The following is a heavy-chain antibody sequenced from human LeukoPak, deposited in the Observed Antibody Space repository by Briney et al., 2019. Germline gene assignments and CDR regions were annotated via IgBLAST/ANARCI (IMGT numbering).Heavy chain of an antibody. CDR1: GYSIRNSYS. V-gene: IGHV4-38-2*02. J-gene: IGHJ2*01. Sequence: ASETLSLTCTVSGYSIRNSYSWGWIRQSPGKGLEWVGTIYHRGKTYYNPSLQSRVTVSIDTSKNQFSLRLSSVTAADTAVYYCARGTSNGSGWSQGYWYFDLWGRGTLVTVSS. CDR3: ARGTSNGSGWSQGYWYFDL. CDR2: IYHRGKT. D-gene: IGHD6-19*01.